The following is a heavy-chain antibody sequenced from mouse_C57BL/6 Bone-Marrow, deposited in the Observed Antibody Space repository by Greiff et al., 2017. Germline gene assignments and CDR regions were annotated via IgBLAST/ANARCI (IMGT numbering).Heavy chain of an antibody. V-gene: IGHV12-3*01. CDR1: GFPITSGYY. CDR3: AGDRGDYYGSSAWFAY. Sequence: VQLQESGPGLVKPSQSLFLTCSITGFPITSGYYWIWIRQSPGKPLEWMGYITHSGETFYNPSLQSPISITRETSKNHFFLQLNSVTTEDTAMYYCAGDRGDYYGSSAWFAYWGQGTLVTVSA. J-gene: IGHJ3*01. CDR2: ITHSGET. D-gene: IGHD1-1*01.